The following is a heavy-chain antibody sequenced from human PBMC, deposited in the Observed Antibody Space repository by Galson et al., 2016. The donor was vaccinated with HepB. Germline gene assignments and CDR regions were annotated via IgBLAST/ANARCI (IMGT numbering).Heavy chain of an antibody. Sequence: SCKASGYTFSNYGIGWVRQAPGQGLEWMGRINPNSGDTHYGQKFQGRVTMTRDTSITTAYMEVRRLRSDDTATYYWARDAVGFDFWCQGTLVTVSS. V-gene: IGHV1-2*06. D-gene: IGHD1-26*01. CDR1: GYTFSNYG. CDR2: INPNSGDT. CDR3: ARDAVGFDF. J-gene: IGHJ4*02.